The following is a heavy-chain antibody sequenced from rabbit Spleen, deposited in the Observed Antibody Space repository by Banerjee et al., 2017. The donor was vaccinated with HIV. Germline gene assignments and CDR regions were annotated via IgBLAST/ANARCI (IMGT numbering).Heavy chain of an antibody. D-gene: IGHD8-1*01. CDR3: ARDGAGGSYFAL. CDR1: GFSFSSNYY. J-gene: IGHJ6*01. CDR2: IDPVFGIT. Sequence: QEQLVESGGGLVQPEGSLTLTCTASGFSFSSNYYMNWVRQAPGKGLEWIGYIDPVFGITYYANWVNGRFSISRENAQNTVFLQMTSLTAADTATYFCARDGAGGSYFALWGPGTLVTVS. V-gene: IGHV1S45*01.